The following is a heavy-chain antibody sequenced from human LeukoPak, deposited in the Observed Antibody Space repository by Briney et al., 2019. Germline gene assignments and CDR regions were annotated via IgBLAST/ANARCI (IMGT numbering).Heavy chain of an antibody. CDR2: IYPRDGST. V-gene: IGHV1-46*01. CDR3: ARDQEGFDY. Sequence: ASVKLSCKASGYTFTSNYIRWVRQAPGQGLEWMGMIYPRDGSTSYAQKFQGRVTVTRDTSTSTVHMELSGLRSEDTAVYYCARDQEGFDYWGQGTLVTVAS. CDR1: GYTFTSNY. J-gene: IGHJ4*02.